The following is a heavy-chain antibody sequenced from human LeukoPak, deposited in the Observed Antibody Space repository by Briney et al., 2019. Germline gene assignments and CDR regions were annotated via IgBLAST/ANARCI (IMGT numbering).Heavy chain of an antibody. Sequence: SETLSLTCAVSGGSISSSNWWSWVRQPPGKGLEWIGEIYHSGSTYYNPSLKSRVTISVDRSKNQFSLKLSSVTAADTAVYYCARGMGTNYYFDYWGQGTLVTVSS. CDR3: ARGMGTNYYFDY. CDR2: IYHSGST. D-gene: IGHD5-24*01. J-gene: IGHJ4*02. CDR1: GGSISSSNW. V-gene: IGHV4-4*02.